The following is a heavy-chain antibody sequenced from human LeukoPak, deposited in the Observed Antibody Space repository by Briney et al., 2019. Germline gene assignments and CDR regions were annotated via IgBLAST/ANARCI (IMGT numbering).Heavy chain of an antibody. Sequence: ASVKVSCKVSGYTLTELSMHWVRQAPGKGLEWMGGFDPEDGETIYAQKFQGRVTMTEDTSTDTAYMELSSLRSEDTAVYYCATGFRELLIRREYYFDYWGQGTLVTVSS. CDR1: GYTLTELS. V-gene: IGHV1-24*01. CDR3: ATGFRELLIRREYYFDY. D-gene: IGHD1-26*01. J-gene: IGHJ4*02. CDR2: FDPEDGET.